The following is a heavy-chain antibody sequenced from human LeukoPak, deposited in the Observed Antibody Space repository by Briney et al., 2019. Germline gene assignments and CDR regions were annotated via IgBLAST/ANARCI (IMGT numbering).Heavy chain of an antibody. V-gene: IGHV3-23*01. D-gene: IGHD3-16*02. CDR2: ISGSGGST. CDR3: AKSGGNYDYVWGSYRDTYFDY. Sequence: GGSLRLSCAASGFTFSSYAMSWVRQAPGKGLEWVSAISGSGGSTYYADSVKGRFTISRDNSKNTLYLQMNSLRAEDTAVYYCAKSGGNYDYVWGSYRDTYFDYWGQGTLVTVSS. CDR1: GFTFSSYA. J-gene: IGHJ4*02.